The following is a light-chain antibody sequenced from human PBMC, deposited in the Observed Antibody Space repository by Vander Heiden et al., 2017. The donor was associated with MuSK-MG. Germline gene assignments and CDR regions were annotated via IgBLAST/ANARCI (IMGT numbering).Light chain of an antibody. Sequence: DIQMTQSPSSLSASVGDRVTITCQASQDISNYLNWYQQKPRKAPKLLIYDASNLETGVPSRFSGSGSGTDFTFTISSLQPEDIATYYCQQYDNPLLTFGGGTKVEIK. CDR3: QQYDNPLLT. CDR1: QDISNY. CDR2: DAS. V-gene: IGKV1-33*01. J-gene: IGKJ4*01.